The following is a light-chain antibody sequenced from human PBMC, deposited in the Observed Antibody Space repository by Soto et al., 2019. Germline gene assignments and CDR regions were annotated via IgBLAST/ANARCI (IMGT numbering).Light chain of an antibody. CDR3: QQYCSSPVS. V-gene: IGKV3-20*01. CDR2: GAS. J-gene: IGKJ3*01. CDR1: QSVSNNY. Sequence: EIVLTQSPGTLSLSPGERATLSCRASQSVSNNYLAWYQQKPGQAPRFLMYGASSRDTGTPDRFSGSGSGTDFTLTISRLEPEDYAVYYCQQYCSSPVSFGPGTKVDIK.